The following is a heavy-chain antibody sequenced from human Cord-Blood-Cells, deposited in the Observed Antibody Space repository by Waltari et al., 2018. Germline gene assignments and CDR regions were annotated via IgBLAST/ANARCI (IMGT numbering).Heavy chain of an antibody. CDR1: GYTLTELS. Sequence: VQLVQSGAEVKKPGASVKVSCKVSGYTLTELSMHWVRQAPGKGLEWMGGFDPEDGETIYAQKFQGRVTMTEDTSTDTAYMELSSLRSEDTAVYYCATAAENGWSYYYYYYGMDVWGQGTTVTVSS. J-gene: IGHJ6*02. CDR2: FDPEDGET. CDR3: ATAAENGWSYYYYYYGMDV. D-gene: IGHD6-19*01. V-gene: IGHV1-24*01.